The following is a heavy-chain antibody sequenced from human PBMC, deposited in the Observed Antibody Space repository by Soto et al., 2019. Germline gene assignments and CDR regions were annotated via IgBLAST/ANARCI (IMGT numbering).Heavy chain of an antibody. Sequence: EVQLVESGGGLVQPGRSLRLSCAASGFTFDDYAMHWVRQAPGKGLEWVSGISWNRGSIGYADSVKGRFTISRDNAKNSLYLHMNSLRAEDTALYYCAKDIGQWLVPVLDYWGQGTLVTVSS. CDR1: GFTFDDYA. CDR3: AKDIGQWLVPVLDY. J-gene: IGHJ4*02. D-gene: IGHD6-19*01. CDR2: ISWNRGSI. V-gene: IGHV3-9*01.